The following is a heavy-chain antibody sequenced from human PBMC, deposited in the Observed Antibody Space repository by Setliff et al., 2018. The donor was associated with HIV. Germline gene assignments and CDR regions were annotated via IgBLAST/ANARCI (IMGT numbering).Heavy chain of an antibody. CDR1: GDSINNYY. CDR2: VYSTGST. J-gene: IGHJ4*02. V-gene: IGHV4-59*01. Sequence: SETLSLTCTVSGDSINNYYWSWIRQPPGKGLEWIGYVYSTGSTNSKSSLKSRVTISVDTSKNQFSLKLSSVTAADTAVYYCATTKGLSSGYDYWGQGTLVTVS. D-gene: IGHD3-22*01. CDR3: ATTKGLSSGYDY.